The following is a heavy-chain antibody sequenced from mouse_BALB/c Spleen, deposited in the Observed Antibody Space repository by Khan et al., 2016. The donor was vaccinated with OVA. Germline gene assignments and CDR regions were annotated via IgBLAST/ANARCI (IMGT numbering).Heavy chain of an antibody. CDR1: GYTFTDYA. J-gene: IGHJ3*01. CDR3: ARGGKFAY. V-gene: IGHV1S137*01. D-gene: IGHD1-1*02. CDR2: ISTYYGDV. Sequence: QSQLVQSGAELVRPGVSVKISCKGSGYTFTDYAMHWVKQSHAKSLEWIGVISTYYGDVDYSQKFKGKATMTVDRSSSTAYMELARLTSEDSAIYYCARGGKFAYWGQGTLVTVSA.